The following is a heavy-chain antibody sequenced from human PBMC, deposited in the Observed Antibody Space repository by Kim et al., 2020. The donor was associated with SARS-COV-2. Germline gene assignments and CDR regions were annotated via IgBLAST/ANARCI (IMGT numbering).Heavy chain of an antibody. CDR2: IIPIFGTA. J-gene: IGHJ3*02. CDR1: GGTFSSYA. D-gene: IGHD6-6*01. Sequence: SVKVSCKASGGTFSSYAISWVRQAPGQGLEWMGGIIPIFGTANYAQKFQGRVTITADESTSTAYMELSSLRSEDTAVYYCARAGYSSSSRNHYAFDIWGQGTMVTVSS. V-gene: IGHV1-69*13. CDR3: ARAGYSSSSRNHYAFDI.